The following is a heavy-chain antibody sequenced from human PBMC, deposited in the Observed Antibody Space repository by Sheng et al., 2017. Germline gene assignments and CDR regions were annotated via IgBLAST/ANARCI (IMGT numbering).Heavy chain of an antibody. D-gene: IGHD3-22*01. J-gene: IGHJ4*02. CDR1: GGSFSGYY. V-gene: IGHV4-34*01. CDR2: INHSGST. Sequence: QVQLQQWGAGLLKPSETLSLTCAVYGGSFSGYYWSWIRQPPGKGLEWIGEINHSGSTNYNPSLKSRVTISVDTSKNQFSLKLSSVTAAYTAVYYCARGRSYYDSSGYYKRPHFDYWGQGTLVTVSS. CDR3: ARGRSYYDSSGYYKRPHFDY.